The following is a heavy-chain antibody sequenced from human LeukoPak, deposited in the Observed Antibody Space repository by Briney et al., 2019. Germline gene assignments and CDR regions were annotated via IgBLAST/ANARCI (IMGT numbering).Heavy chain of an antibody. Sequence: PGGSLRLSCAVSGFPFSSYTVHWVRQAPGKGLEWVAVISYDGSNKYYADSVKGRFTISRDNSKNTLYLEMNSLRAEDTAVYYCARDSMAYGIHDYWGQGTLVTVSS. CDR2: ISYDGSNK. J-gene: IGHJ4*02. V-gene: IGHV3-30-3*01. D-gene: IGHD1-14*01. CDR1: GFPFSSYT. CDR3: ARDSMAYGIHDY.